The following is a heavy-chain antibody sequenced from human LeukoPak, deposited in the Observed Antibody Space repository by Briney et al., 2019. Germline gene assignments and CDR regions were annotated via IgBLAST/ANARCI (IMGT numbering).Heavy chain of an antibody. J-gene: IGHJ5*02. V-gene: IGHV1-24*01. Sequence: ASVKVSCKVSGYTLTELSMHWVRQAPGKGLEWMGSFDPEDGETIYAQRFQGRVTMTEDTSTDTAYMELSSLRSEDTAVYYCATVRGIAVANWFDPWGQGTLVTVSS. D-gene: IGHD6-19*01. CDR2: FDPEDGET. CDR3: ATVRGIAVANWFDP. CDR1: GYTLTELS.